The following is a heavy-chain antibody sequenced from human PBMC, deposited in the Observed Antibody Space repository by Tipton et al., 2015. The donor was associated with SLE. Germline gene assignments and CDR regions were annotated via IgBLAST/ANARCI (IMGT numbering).Heavy chain of an antibody. V-gene: IGHV3-15*01. CDR3: TTEGDEYYYYMDV. D-gene: IGHD3-16*01. CDR1: GFTFGNAW. CDR2: IKSKTDGGTT. Sequence: SLRLSCAASGFTFGNAWMSWVRQAPGKGLEWVGRIKSKTDGGTTDYAAPVKGRFTISRDDSKNTLYLQMNSLKTEDTAVYYCTTEGDEYYYYMDVWGKGTTVTVSS. J-gene: IGHJ6*03.